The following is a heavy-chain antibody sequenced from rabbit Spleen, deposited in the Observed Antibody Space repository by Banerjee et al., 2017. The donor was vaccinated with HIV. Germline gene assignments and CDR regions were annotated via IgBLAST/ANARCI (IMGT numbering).Heavy chain of an antibody. CDR1: GLSFSDRDV. D-gene: IGHD1-1*01. CDR2: INTATGKG. V-gene: IGHV1S45*01. J-gene: IGHJ4*01. CDR3: ARDLVAVIGWNFNL. Sequence: QERLVESGGGLVQTEGSLALTCNASGLSFSDRDVMWLVRQAPGKGLEWIACINTATGKGVYATWAKGRFTISRTSSTTVTLQMTSLTAADTATYFCARDLVAVIGWNFNLWGPGTLVTVS.